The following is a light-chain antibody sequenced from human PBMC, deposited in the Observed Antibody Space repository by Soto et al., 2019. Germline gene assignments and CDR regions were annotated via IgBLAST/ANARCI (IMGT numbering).Light chain of an antibody. J-gene: IGLJ2*01. CDR1: SSDVGGYNY. V-gene: IGLV2-11*01. Sequence: HSVLTQPRSVSGSPGQSVTISCTGTSSDVGGYNYVSWYQQHPGKAPKLMIYDVSKRPSGVPDRFSGSKSGNTASLTISGLQAEDEADYYCCSNAGSYVVFGGGTKLTVL. CDR2: DVS. CDR3: CSNAGSYVV.